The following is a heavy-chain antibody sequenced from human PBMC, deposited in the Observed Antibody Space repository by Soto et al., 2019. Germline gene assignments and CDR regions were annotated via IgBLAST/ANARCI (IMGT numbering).Heavy chain of an antibody. CDR2: IMPIFRAP. CDR3: ASWLKGPDIGNYYYGMDV. CDR1: GGAFSDYA. D-gene: IGHD2-15*01. J-gene: IGHJ6*02. V-gene: IGHV1-69*12. Sequence: QVQLVQSGAEVKKPGSSVKVSCKASGGAFSDYAFSWVRQAPGQGLEWLGGIMPIFRAPDYAQKFQGRVTITADEFTRPAYMEMNSLRSEYTAVYYCASWLKGPDIGNYYYGMDVWGQGTTVTVS.